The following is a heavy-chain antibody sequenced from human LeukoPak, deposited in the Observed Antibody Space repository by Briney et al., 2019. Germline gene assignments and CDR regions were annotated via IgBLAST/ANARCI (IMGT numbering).Heavy chain of an antibody. CDR3: AGHLRGYWD. D-gene: IGHD5-18*01. V-gene: IGHV4-39*01. J-gene: IGHJ4*02. Sequence: SETLSLTCTVSGGSISGSSYYWGWIRQPPGKGLEWIGSIYYGGSTYYNPSLESRVTIFVDTSKNQFSLKLSSVTAADTAVYYCAGHLRGYWDWGQGTLVTVSS. CDR1: GGSISGSSYY. CDR2: IYYGGST.